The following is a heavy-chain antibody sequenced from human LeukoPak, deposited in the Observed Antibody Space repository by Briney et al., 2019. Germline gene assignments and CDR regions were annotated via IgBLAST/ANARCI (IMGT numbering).Heavy chain of an antibody. V-gene: IGHV1-18*01. J-gene: IGHJ4*02. CDR3: ASRWGIGAAINYFDY. Sequence: VASVKVSCKASGYTFTSYGISWVRQAPGQGLEWMGWISAYNGNTNYAQKLQGRVTMTTDTSTSTAYMELSSLRSEDTAVYYCASRWGIGAAINYFDYWGQGTLVTVSS. CDR1: GYTFTSYG. CDR2: ISAYNGNT. D-gene: IGHD2-2*02.